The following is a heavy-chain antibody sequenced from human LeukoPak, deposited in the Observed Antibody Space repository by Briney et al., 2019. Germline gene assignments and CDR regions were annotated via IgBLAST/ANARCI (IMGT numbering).Heavy chain of an antibody. J-gene: IGHJ4*02. D-gene: IGHD5-12*01. CDR2: ISYDGSNK. CDR3: ARSPTRGYSGYDSLDY. CDR1: GFTFSSYG. Sequence: GGSLRLSCAASGFTFSSYGMHWVRQAPGKGLEWVAVISYDGSNKYYADSVKGRFTISRDNSKNTLYLQMNSLRAEDTAVYYCARSPTRGYSGYDSLDYWGQGTLVTVSS. V-gene: IGHV3-30*03.